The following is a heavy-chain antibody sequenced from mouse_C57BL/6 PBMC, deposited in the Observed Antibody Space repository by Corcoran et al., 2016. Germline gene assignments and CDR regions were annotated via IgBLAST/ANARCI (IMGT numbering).Heavy chain of an antibody. Sequence: EVQLQQSGPELVKPGASVKIPCKASGYTFTDYNMDWVKQSHGKSLEWIGDINPNNGGTIYNQRFKGKATLTVDKSSSTAYMELRSLTSEDTAVYYCARKVALLRSDYFDYWGQGTTLTVSS. CDR3: ARKVALLRSDYFDY. V-gene: IGHV1-18*01. CDR1: GYTFTDYN. J-gene: IGHJ2*01. CDR2: INPNNGGT. D-gene: IGHD1-1*01.